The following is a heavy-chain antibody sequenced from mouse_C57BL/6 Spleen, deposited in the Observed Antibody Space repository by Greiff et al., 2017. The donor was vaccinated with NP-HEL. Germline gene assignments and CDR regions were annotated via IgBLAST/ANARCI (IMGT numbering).Heavy chain of an antibody. Sequence: VQLKESGPGLVKPSQSLSLTCSVTGYSITSGYYWNWIRQFPGNKLEWMGYISYDGSNNYNPSLKNRISITRDTSKNQFFLKLNSVTTEDTATYYCAREGYYYGSREDAMDYWGQGTSVTVSS. CDR3: AREGYYYGSREDAMDY. D-gene: IGHD1-1*01. J-gene: IGHJ4*01. CDR1: GYSITSGYY. V-gene: IGHV3-6*01. CDR2: ISYDGSN.